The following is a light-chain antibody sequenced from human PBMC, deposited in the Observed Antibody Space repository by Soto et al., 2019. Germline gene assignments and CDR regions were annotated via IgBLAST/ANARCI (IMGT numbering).Light chain of an antibody. V-gene: IGLV2-14*03. CDR3: ASHTSSSTRV. CDR2: DVS. J-gene: IGLJ2*01. CDR1: SSDIGTYNY. Sequence: QSALTQPASVSGSPGQSITISCTGTSSDIGTYNYVSWYQQHPGKAPKLMIYDVSIRPSGISDRFSGSKSGNTASLTISGLQTEDEADYYCASHTSSSTRVFGGGTKVTVL.